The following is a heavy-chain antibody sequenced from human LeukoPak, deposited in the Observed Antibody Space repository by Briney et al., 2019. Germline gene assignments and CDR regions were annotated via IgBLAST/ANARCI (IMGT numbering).Heavy chain of an antibody. CDR3: ARENYYDSSGNDAFDV. J-gene: IGHJ3*01. Sequence: GGSLRLSCTVSGFTFSTYWMTWVRQAPGKGLEWVANIRQDGSEKYYVDSVKGRFTITRDNAKKALYLEMNSLRVEDTALYYCARENYYDSSGNDAFDVWGQGTMVTVSS. V-gene: IGHV3-7*04. CDR1: GFTFSTYW. CDR2: IRQDGSEK. D-gene: IGHD3-22*01.